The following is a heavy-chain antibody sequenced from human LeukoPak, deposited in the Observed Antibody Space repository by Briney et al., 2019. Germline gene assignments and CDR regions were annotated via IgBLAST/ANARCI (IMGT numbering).Heavy chain of an antibody. J-gene: IGHJ4*02. D-gene: IGHD3-10*01. Sequence: GGSLRLSCAASGFTFDDYAMHWVRQAPGKGLEWVSAISGSGGSTYYADSVKGRFTISRDNSKNTLYLQMNSLRAEDTAVYYCAKEGLLWFGELLALTFDYWGQGTLVTVSS. CDR2: ISGSGGST. CDR1: GFTFDDYA. CDR3: AKEGLLWFGELLALTFDY. V-gene: IGHV3-23*01.